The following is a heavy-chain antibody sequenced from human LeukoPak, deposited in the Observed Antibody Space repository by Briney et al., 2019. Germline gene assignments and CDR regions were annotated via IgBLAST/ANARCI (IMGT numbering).Heavy chain of an antibody. CDR2: ISYDGSNK. CDR1: GFTFSSYA. V-gene: IGHV3-30-3*01. J-gene: IGHJ4*02. Sequence: GRSLRLSCAASGFTFSSYAMHWVRQAPGKGLEWVAVISYDGSNKYYADSVKGRFTISRDNSKNTLYLQMNSLRAEDTAVYYCARDPKYCSGGSCYSEGFDYWGQGTLVTVSS. CDR3: ARDPKYCSGGSCYSEGFDY. D-gene: IGHD2-15*01.